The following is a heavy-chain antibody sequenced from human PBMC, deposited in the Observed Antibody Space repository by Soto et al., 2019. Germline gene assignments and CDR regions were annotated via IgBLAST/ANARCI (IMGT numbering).Heavy chain of an antibody. Sequence: QVQLQQWGAGLLKPSETLSLTCAVYGGSFSGYYWSWIRQPPGKGLEWIGEINHSGSNNYNPSLKSRVTISVDTSKNQFSLKLSSASAADTAVYYCARRDIDWLLSGRSWFDPWGQGTLVTVSS. CDR1: GGSFSGYY. D-gene: IGHD3-9*01. J-gene: IGHJ5*02. CDR2: INHSGSN. CDR3: ARRDIDWLLSGRSWFDP. V-gene: IGHV4-34*01.